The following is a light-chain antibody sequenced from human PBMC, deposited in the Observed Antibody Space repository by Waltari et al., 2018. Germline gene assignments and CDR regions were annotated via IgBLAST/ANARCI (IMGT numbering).Light chain of an antibody. V-gene: IGKV3-11*01. CDR2: DVS. CDR1: ESISSY. Sequence: ENVLTQSPATLSLSPGERATLSCRASESISSYLAWDQQKPGQAPRLLIYDVSNRATGIPARFSGSGSGTDFTLTISSLETEDFALYYCQQRHSWPLTFGGGTRIEIK. J-gene: IGKJ4*01. CDR3: QQRHSWPLT.